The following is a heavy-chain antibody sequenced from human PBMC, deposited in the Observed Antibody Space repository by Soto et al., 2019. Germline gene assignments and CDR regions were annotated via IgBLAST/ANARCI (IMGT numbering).Heavy chain of an antibody. Sequence: PGESLKISCKGSGYSFTSYWIGWVRQMPGKGLEWMGIIYPGDSDTRYSPSFQGQVTISADKSISTAYLQWSSLKASDTAMYYCARQGSYYYGSGSYLAYWGQGTLVTVSS. J-gene: IGHJ4*02. CDR3: ARQGSYYYGSGSYLAY. D-gene: IGHD3-10*01. CDR1: GYSFTSYW. V-gene: IGHV5-51*01. CDR2: IYPGDSDT.